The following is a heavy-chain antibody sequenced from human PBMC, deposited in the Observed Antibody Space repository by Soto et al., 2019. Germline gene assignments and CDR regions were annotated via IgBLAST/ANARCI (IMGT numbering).Heavy chain of an antibody. CDR3: AKGSRMWTPDY. J-gene: IGHJ4*02. D-gene: IGHD2-21*01. Sequence: ASVKVSCKASGCTFTDSAIHWVRQAPGQSLEWLGWIAPGNGNTKYSQNFQGRVSITRDTSATTAYMELSSLRSEDTAVYYCAKGSRMWTPDYWGQGTLVTVSS. CDR2: IAPGNGNT. CDR1: GCTFTDSA. V-gene: IGHV1-3*01.